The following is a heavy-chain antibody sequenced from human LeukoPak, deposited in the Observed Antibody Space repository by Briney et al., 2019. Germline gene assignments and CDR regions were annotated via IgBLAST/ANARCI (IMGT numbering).Heavy chain of an antibody. Sequence: ASVKVSCKASGYTFTGYYMHWVRQAPGQGLEWMGWINPNSGDTNYAQKFQGRVTMTRDTSISTAYMELSRLTSDDTAMYYCARDRTSGYNWFDPWGQGTLVTVSS. CDR2: INPNSGDT. J-gene: IGHJ5*02. CDR3: ARDRTSGYNWFDP. V-gene: IGHV1-2*02. D-gene: IGHD3-22*01. CDR1: GYTFTGYY.